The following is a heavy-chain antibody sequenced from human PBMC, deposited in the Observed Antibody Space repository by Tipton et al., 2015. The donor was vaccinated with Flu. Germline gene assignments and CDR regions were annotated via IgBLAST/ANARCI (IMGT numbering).Heavy chain of an antibody. CDR1: GGSFSGYY. V-gene: IGHV4-34*01. CDR3: ARVRIQLGYYYYGMDA. CDR2: INHSGST. Sequence: TLSLTCAVYGGSFSGYYWSWIRQPPGKGLEWIGEINHSGSTNYNPSLKSRVTISVDTSKNQFSLKLSSVTAADTAVYYCARVRIQLGYYYYGMDAWGQGTTVTVSS. D-gene: IGHD5-18*01. J-gene: IGHJ6*02.